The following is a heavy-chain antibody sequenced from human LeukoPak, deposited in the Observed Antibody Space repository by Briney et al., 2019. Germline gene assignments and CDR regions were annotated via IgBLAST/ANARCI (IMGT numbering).Heavy chain of an antibody. Sequence: SETLSLTCTVSGGSISSSSYYWGWIRQPPGKGLEWIGSIYYSGSTYYNPSLKSRVTISVDTSKNQFSLKLSSVTAADTAVYYCARRRRSNSSHDYWGQGTLVTVSS. CDR1: GGSISSSSYY. CDR2: IYYSGST. CDR3: ARRRRSNSSHDY. D-gene: IGHD6-6*01. V-gene: IGHV4-39*01. J-gene: IGHJ4*02.